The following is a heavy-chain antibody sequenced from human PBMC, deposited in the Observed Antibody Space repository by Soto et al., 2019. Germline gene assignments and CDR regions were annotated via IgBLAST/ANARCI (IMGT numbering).Heavy chain of an antibody. CDR2: IYYSGST. V-gene: IGHV4-39*01. J-gene: IGHJ4*02. CDR3: ARLRLGELSFSI. CDR1: GGSISSSSYY. D-gene: IGHD3-16*02. Sequence: SETLSLTCTVSGGSISSSSYYWGWIRQPPGKGLEWIGSIYYSGSTYYDPSLKSRVTISVDTSKNQFSLKLSSVTAADTAVYYCARLRLGELSFSIWGQGTLVTVSS.